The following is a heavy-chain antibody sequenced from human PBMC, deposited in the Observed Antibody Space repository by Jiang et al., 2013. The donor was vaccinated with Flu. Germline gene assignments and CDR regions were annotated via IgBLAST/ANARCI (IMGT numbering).Heavy chain of an antibody. V-gene: IGHV6-1*01. J-gene: IGHJ3*02. CDR1: GDSVSSDSAA. Sequence: SLTCAISGDSVSSDSAAWNWIRQSPSRGLEWLGRTYYRSKWYNDYAVSVKSRITINPDTSKNQFSLQLNSVTPEDTAVYYCARDSSGWYRVEDAFDIWGQGTMVTVSS. D-gene: IGHD6-19*01. CDR2: TYYRSKWYN. CDR3: ARDSSGWYRVEDAFDI.